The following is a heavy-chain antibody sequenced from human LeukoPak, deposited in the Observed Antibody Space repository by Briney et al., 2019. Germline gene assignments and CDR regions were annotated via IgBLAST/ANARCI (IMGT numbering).Heavy chain of an antibody. D-gene: IGHD1-1*01. CDR1: GGSISSSNW. J-gene: IGHJ4*02. Sequence: SEALSLTCAVSGGSISSSNWWSWVRQPPGKGLEWIGTIYYSGSTYSNPSLKSRVTISVDTSKNQFSLELRSVTAADTAVYYCARSKTANFDYWGQGSLVTVSS. V-gene: IGHV4-4*02. CDR3: ARSKTANFDY. CDR2: IYYSGST.